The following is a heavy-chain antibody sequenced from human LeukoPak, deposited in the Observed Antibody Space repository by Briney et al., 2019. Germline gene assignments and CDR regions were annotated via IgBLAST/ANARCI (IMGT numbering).Heavy chain of an antibody. V-gene: IGHV3-74*01. J-gene: IGHJ4*02. CDR3: ARDRSPTHYSSGWLDY. CDR2: ITIDGSTT. Sequence: GGSLRLSCAASGFTFSTYWMHWVRQAPGKGLVWVSRITIDGSTTSYADSVRGRFTISRDNAKNTVYLQMFSLRAEDTAVYYCARDRSPTHYSSGWLDYWGQGSLVTVSS. CDR1: GFTFSTYW. D-gene: IGHD6-19*01.